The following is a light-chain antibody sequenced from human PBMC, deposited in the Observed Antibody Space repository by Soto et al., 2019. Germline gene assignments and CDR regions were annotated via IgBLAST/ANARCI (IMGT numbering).Light chain of an antibody. CDR3: HQYHSPPQT. Sequence: NVLTQSPGTLSLSPGERATLSCRASQSLSGNYLAWYQQKPGQAPRVLIYAASYRATGISDKFSGSGSGTDFSLTISRLEPEDSAVYYCHQYHSPPQTFGQGTKVDIK. CDR2: AAS. CDR1: QSLSGNY. J-gene: IGKJ2*01. V-gene: IGKV3-20*01.